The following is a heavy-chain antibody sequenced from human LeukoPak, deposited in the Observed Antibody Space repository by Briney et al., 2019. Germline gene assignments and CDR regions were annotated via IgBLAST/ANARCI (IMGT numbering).Heavy chain of an antibody. V-gene: IGHV3-66*02. CDR3: ARTDYSHFDY. J-gene: IGHJ4*02. Sequence: GGSLSLSCAASGFTVSSNYMNWVRQAPGKGLEWVSIIYSGGSTYYADSVKGRFTISRDNSKNTLYLQMNSLRVEDTAVYYCARTDYSHFDYWGQGTLVTVSS. CDR2: IYSGGST. CDR1: GFTVSSNY. D-gene: IGHD3-16*01.